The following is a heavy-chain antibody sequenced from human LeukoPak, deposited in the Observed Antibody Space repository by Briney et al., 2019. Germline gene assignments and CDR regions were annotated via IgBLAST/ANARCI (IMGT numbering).Heavy chain of an antibody. CDR1: GFTFDDYG. CDR2: INWNGGST. V-gene: IGHV3-20*04. J-gene: IGHJ4*02. CDR3: ARDSKLWPAYYFDY. Sequence: GGSLRLSCAASGFTFDDYGMSWVRQAPGKGLEWVSGINWNGGSTGYADSVKGRFTISRDNAKNSLYLQMNSLRAEDTAVYYCARDSKLWPAYYFDYWGQGTLVTVSS. D-gene: IGHD5-18*01.